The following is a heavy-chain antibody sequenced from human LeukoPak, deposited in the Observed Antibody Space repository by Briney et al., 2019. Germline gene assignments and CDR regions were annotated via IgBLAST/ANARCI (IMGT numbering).Heavy chain of an antibody. Sequence: SETLSLTCTVSGGSISYYYWSWIRQSPGKGLEWIGYIYYSGTTNYNPSLKSRVTISVDTSKNQFSLQLRSVTAADTAVYYCAREDPQTTVPKGMDVWGQGTTVTVSS. CDR1: GGSISYYY. J-gene: IGHJ6*02. CDR2: IYYSGTT. D-gene: IGHD4-17*01. V-gene: IGHV4-59*01. CDR3: AREDPQTTVPKGMDV.